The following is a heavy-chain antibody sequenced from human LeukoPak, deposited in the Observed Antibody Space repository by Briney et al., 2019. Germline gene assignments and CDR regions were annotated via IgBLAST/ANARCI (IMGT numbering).Heavy chain of an antibody. CDR2: IIPIFGTA. V-gene: IGHV1-69*06. CDR3: ARARFGVRSPVIDP. D-gene: IGHD2-8*01. J-gene: IGHJ5*02. Sequence: GASVKVSCKASGGTFSSYAISWVRQAPGQGLEWMGGIIPIFGTANYAQKFQGRVTITADKSTSTAYMELSSLRSEDTAVYYCARARFGVRSPVIDPWGQGTLVTVSS. CDR1: GGTFSSYA.